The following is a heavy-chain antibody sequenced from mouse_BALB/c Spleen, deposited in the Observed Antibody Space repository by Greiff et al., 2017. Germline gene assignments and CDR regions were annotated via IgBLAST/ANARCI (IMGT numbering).Heavy chain of an antibody. V-gene: IGHV3-6*02. D-gene: IGHD1-1*01. CDR2: ISYDGSN. CDR1: GYSITSGYY. Sequence: VQLKESGPGLVKPSQSLSLTCSVTGYSITSGYYWNWIRQFPGNKLEWMGYISYDGSNNYNPSLKNRISITRDTSKNQFFLKLNSVTTEDTATYYCAREGLPNYYGSSYDAMDYWGQGTSVTVSS. CDR3: AREGLPNYYGSSYDAMDY. J-gene: IGHJ4*01.